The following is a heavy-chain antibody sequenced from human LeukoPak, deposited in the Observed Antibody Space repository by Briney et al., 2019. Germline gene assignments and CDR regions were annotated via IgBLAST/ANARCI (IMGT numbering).Heavy chain of an antibody. CDR2: INAGNGNT. CDR3: ARDGYCSSTSCYRNWFDP. CDR1: GCTFTSYA. V-gene: IGHV1-3*01. Sequence: GASVKVSCKASGCTFTSYAMHWVRQAPGQRLEWMGWINAGNGNTKYSQKFQGRVTITRDTSASTAYMELSSLRSEDTAVYYCARDGYCSSTSCYRNWFDPWGQGTLVTVSS. J-gene: IGHJ5*02. D-gene: IGHD2-2*03.